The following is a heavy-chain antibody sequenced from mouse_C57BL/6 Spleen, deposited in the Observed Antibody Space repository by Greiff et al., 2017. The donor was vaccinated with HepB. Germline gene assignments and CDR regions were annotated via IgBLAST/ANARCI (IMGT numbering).Heavy chain of an antibody. CDR3: ARFCLNRRAMDY. V-gene: IGHV1-54*01. Sequence: VQLQQSGAELVRPGTSVKVSCKASGYAFTNYLIEWVKQRPGQGLEWIGVINPGSGGTNYNEKFKGKATLTADKSSSTAYMQLSSLTSEDSAVYFCARFCLNRRAMDYWGQGTSVTVSS. D-gene: IGHD1-3*01. J-gene: IGHJ4*01. CDR2: INPGSGGT. CDR1: GYAFTNYL.